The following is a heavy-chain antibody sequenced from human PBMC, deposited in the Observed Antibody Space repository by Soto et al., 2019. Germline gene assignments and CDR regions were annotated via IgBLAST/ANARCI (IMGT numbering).Heavy chain of an antibody. Sequence: QVQLVESGGGVVQPGRSLRLSCAASGFTFSTYAMHWVRQAPGKGLEWVAVISYDGTNKYYADSVRGRFTISRDNSKKTVFLQMNGLRAEDTAVYYCAKDGGGYNFGYVMLDKYYYGMDVWGQGTTVTVSS. CDR2: ISYDGTNK. J-gene: IGHJ6*02. CDR3: AKDGGGYNFGYVMLDKYYYGMDV. D-gene: IGHD5-18*01. V-gene: IGHV3-30-3*01. CDR1: GFTFSTYA.